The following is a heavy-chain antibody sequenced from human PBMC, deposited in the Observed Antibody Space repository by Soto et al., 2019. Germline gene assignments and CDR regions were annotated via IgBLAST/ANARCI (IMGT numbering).Heavy chain of an antibody. V-gene: IGHV5-51*01. J-gene: IGHJ5*01. Sequence: PGESLKISCKGSGFSFTSHLIAWVRQKPGKDLEWMGIIYPADSGTRYSPSFEGQVTISADKSTSIFYLHRSSLRSSDTATYYCARRAKHPNWFDSWGQGTLVTVSS. CDR1: GFSFTSHL. CDR3: ARRAKHPNWFDS. CDR2: IYPADSGT.